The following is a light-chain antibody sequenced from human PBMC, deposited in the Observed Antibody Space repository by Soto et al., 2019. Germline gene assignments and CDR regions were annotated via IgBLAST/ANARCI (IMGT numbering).Light chain of an antibody. CDR1: QSVSSN. J-gene: IGKJ1*01. Sequence: EIVLTQSPPTLSLSPGEGATLSCRARQSVSSNLSWYHQKPVQAPRLLIYGSSTRATGIPARFSGSGSGTEFTLTISSLQPDDFATYYCQHYNSYSEAFGQGTKVDIK. CDR2: GSS. V-gene: IGKV3-15*01. CDR3: QHYNSYSEA.